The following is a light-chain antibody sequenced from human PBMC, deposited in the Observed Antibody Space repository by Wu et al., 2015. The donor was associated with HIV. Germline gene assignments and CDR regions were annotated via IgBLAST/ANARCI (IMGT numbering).Light chain of an antibody. Sequence: EIVLTQSPGTLSLSPGERATLSCRASQSVSNNYLAWYQQKPGRAPRLLIYGASSRATGIPDRFSGSGSGTDFTLTISRLEPEDFALYYCQQYVSSPYIFGQGTKLEIK. CDR3: QQYVSSPYI. V-gene: IGKV3-20*01. CDR2: GAS. CDR1: QSVSNNY. J-gene: IGKJ2*01.